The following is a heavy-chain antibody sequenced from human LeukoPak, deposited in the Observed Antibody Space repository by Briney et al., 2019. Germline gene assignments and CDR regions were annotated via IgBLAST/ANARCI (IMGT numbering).Heavy chain of an antibody. CDR2: INAGNGNT. Sequence: GASVKVSCKASGYTFTSYAMHWVRQAPGQRLEWMGWINAGNGNTKYSQKFQGRVTITRDTSASTAYMELSSLRSEDTAVYYCARDDSSSGWLRTVYYYYGMDVWGQGTTVTVSS. J-gene: IGHJ6*02. D-gene: IGHD6-19*01. CDR1: GYTFTSYA. V-gene: IGHV1-3*01. CDR3: ARDDSSSGWLRTVYYYYGMDV.